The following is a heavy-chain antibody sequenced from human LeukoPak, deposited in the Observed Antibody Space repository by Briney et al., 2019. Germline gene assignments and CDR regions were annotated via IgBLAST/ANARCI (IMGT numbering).Heavy chain of an antibody. CDR2: INPNSGGT. CDR1: GYTFTGYY. Sequence: ASVKVSCKASGYTFTGYYTHWVRQAPGQGLEWMGWINPNSGGTNYAQKFQGRVTMTRDTSISTAHMELSRLRSDDTAVYYCARDLLGYYDSSGYSPGAFDIWGQGTMVTVSS. D-gene: IGHD3-22*01. J-gene: IGHJ3*02. CDR3: ARDLLGYYDSSGYSPGAFDI. V-gene: IGHV1-2*02.